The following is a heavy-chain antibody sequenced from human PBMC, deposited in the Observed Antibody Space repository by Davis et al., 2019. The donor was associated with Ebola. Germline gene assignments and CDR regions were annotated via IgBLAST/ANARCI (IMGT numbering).Heavy chain of an antibody. Sequence: MPSETLSLTCTVPGGSISSSSYYWGWIRQPPGKGVVWIGSIYYSGSTYYNPSLMSRVTISVDTSKNQSSLKLRSVTAADTAVYYCARDCRYCSGGSCYGGWFDPWGQGTLVTLSS. CDR1: GGSISSSSYY. CDR3: ARDCRYCSGGSCYGGWFDP. V-gene: IGHV4-39*02. D-gene: IGHD2-15*01. J-gene: IGHJ5*02. CDR2: IYYSGST.